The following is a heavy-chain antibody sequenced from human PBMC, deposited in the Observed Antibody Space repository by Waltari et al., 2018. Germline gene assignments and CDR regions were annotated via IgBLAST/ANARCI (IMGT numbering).Heavy chain of an antibody. CDR2: IYHSGST. J-gene: IGHJ2*01. V-gene: IGHV4-38-2*01. CDR1: GYSLSSGYS. Sequence: QVQLQESGPGLVKPSETLSLTCDVSGYSLSSGYSWGWIRQPPGKGLEWIGSIYHSGSTYQNPSLKSRLTISLDTSKNQFSLKLSSVTAADTAVFYCARHPEQLVGYWYFDLWGRGTLVTVSS. CDR3: ARHPEQLVGYWYFDL. D-gene: IGHD6-6*01.